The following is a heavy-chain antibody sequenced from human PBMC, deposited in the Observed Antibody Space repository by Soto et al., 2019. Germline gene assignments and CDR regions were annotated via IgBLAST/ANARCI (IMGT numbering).Heavy chain of an antibody. D-gene: IGHD3-22*01. Sequence: GGSLRLSCAASGFIFTNYAMSWVRQAPGKGLEWVSGISGSGGSTYYADSVKGRFTISRDNSKNTLYLHMNSLRTEDTAVFYCARDRPYYDSCAYWGQGTLVTVSS. V-gene: IGHV3-23*01. CDR2: ISGSGGST. CDR1: GFIFTNYA. J-gene: IGHJ4*02. CDR3: ARDRPYYDSCAY.